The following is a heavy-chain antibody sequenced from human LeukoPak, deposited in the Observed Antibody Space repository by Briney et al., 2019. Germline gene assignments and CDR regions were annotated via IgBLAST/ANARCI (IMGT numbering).Heavy chain of an antibody. CDR1: GGSISSYY. CDR2: IYYSGST. CDR3: ARGHQITMVRGVIIPRSHAFDI. Sequence: SETLSLTCTVSGGSISSYYWSWIRQPPGKGLEWIGYIYYSGSTYYNPSLKSRVTISVDTSKNQFSLKLSSVTAADTAVYYCARGHQITMVRGVIIPRSHAFDIWGQGTMVTVSS. D-gene: IGHD3-10*01. J-gene: IGHJ3*02. V-gene: IGHV4-59*12.